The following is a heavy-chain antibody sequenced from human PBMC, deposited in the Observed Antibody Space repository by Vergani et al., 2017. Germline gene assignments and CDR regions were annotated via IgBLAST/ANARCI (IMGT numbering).Heavy chain of an antibody. J-gene: IGHJ4*02. V-gene: IGHV3-49*04. CDR3: TSDRLDYSYAYFDY. Sequence: EVHLVESGGGLVQPGRSLRLSCSGSGFTLGDYAMTWVRQAPGKGLEWVAFIWSKPYGGTTEYAAYVKGRFTISRDDSKSIAYLQMSSLKAEDTAVYYCTSDRLDYSYAYFDYWGQGTLVTVSP. D-gene: IGHD4-11*01. CDR2: IWSKPYGGTT. CDR1: GFTLGDYA.